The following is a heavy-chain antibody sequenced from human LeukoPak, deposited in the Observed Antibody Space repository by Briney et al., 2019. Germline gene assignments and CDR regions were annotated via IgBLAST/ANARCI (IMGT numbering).Heavy chain of an antibody. CDR3: ARGSDPHIVVVTADFDY. Sequence: ASAKVSCKASGYTFTGYYMHWVRQAPGQGLEWMGWINPNSGGTNYAQKFQGRVTMTRDTSISTAYMELSRLRSDDTAVYYCARGSDPHIVVVTADFDYWGQGTLVTVSS. V-gene: IGHV1-2*02. CDR1: GYTFTGYY. CDR2: INPNSGGT. J-gene: IGHJ4*02. D-gene: IGHD2-21*02.